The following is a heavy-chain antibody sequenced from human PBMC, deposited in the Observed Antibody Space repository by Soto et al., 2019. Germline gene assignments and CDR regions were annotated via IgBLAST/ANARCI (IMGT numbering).Heavy chain of an antibody. D-gene: IGHD2-21*02. Sequence: QVQLVQSGAEVKKPGASVKVSCKASGYTFTSYYMHWVRQAPGQGLEWMGIINPSGGSTSYAQKFQGRVTMTRDTSTSTVYMELSSLRSEDTAVYYCARTCGGDCYSKGGHFDYWGQGTLVTVSS. CDR2: INPSGGST. J-gene: IGHJ4*02. V-gene: IGHV1-46*01. CDR1: GYTFTSYY. CDR3: ARTCGGDCYSKGGHFDY.